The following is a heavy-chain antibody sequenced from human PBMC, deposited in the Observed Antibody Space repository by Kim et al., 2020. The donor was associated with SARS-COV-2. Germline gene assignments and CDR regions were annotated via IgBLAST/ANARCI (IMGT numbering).Heavy chain of an antibody. J-gene: IGHJ2*01. V-gene: IGHV4-39*07. CDR2: IYYSGST. Sequence: SETLSLTCTVSGCSISSSSYYWGWIRQPPGKGLEWIGSIYYSGSTYYNPSLKSRVTISVDTSKNQFSLKLSSVTAADTAVYYCARVVRGAPVITIVRGVITVGWYFDLWGRGTLVTVSS. CDR3: ARVVRGAPVITIVRGVITVGWYFDL. D-gene: IGHD3-10*01. CDR1: GCSISSSSYY.